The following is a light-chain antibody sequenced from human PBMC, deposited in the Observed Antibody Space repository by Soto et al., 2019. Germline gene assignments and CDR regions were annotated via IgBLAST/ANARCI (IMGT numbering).Light chain of an antibody. Sequence: EIVMTQSPGTLSLSPGERATLSCRASQSVRSSYLAWYQQKPGQAPRLLIYGASSRATGIPDRFSGSGSGTDFTLTISGLEPEDSAAYYCQRHGATFGQGTKVDIK. J-gene: IGKJ1*01. CDR1: QSVRSSY. CDR2: GAS. CDR3: QRHGAT. V-gene: IGKV3-20*01.